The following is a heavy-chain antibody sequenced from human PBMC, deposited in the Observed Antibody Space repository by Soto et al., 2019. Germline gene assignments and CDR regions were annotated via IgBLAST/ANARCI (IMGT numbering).Heavy chain of an antibody. J-gene: IGHJ6*02. Sequence: QVQLVQSGAEVKKPGASVKVSCKASGYTFTSYGIRWVRQAPGQGLEWMGWISAYNGNTNYAQKLQGRVTMTTDTSTSTAYMELRSLRSDDTAIYYCARGTLSKVTSPWYYDMDVWGQGTTVTVSS. V-gene: IGHV1-18*01. CDR1: GYTFTSYG. CDR2: ISAYNGNT. D-gene: IGHD4-17*01. CDR3: ARGTLSKVTSPWYYDMDV.